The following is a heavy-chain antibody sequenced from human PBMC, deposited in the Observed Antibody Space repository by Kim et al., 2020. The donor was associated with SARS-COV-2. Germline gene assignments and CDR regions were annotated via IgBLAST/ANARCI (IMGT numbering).Heavy chain of an antibody. V-gene: IGHV5-10-1*01. D-gene: IGHD3-10*01. CDR1: GYSFTSYW. Sequence: GESLKISCKGSGYSFTSYWISWVRQMPGKGLEWVGRIDPSDSYTNYSPFFQGHVTIPADKSISPAYLPWSSLKASDPAMYYRARHFFHQNLSRWAWFGELLNIQRRPNRFDPWGQGTLVTVSS. J-gene: IGHJ5*02. CDR3: ARHFFHQNLSRWAWFGELLNIQRRPNRFDP. CDR2: IDPSDSYT.